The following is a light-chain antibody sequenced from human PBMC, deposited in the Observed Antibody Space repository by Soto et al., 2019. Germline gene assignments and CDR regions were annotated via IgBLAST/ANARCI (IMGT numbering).Light chain of an antibody. V-gene: IGLV1-40*01. CDR3: QSYATNLRGV. J-gene: IGLJ1*01. CDR2: ANN. CDR1: SSNIGAGYD. Sequence: QSVLTQPPSVSGAPGQRVTISCTGSSSNIGAGYDVHWYQQFPGTAPKLLIYANNNRPSGVTDRFSASKSGTSASLAITGLQADDEADYYCQSYATNLRGVFGTGTKVTVL.